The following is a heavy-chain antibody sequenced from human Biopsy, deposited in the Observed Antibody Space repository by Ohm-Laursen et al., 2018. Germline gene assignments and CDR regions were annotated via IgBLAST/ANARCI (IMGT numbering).Heavy chain of an antibody. D-gene: IGHD2-8*01. CDR1: GFTFSSYG. Sequence: SLRLSCTTSGFTFSSYGMHWVRQAPGKGLEWVAAIWYDGSNKNYADSVKGRFTISRDNSKNTLYLQMNSLRGEDTAAYYCAKCMTGGSNYYFHHCGQGTLVTVSS. CDR3: AKCMTGGSNYYFHH. J-gene: IGHJ4*02. V-gene: IGHV3-33*06. CDR2: IWYDGSNK.